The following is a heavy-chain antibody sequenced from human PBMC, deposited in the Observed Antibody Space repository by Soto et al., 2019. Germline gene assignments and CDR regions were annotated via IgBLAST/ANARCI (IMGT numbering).Heavy chain of an antibody. J-gene: IGHJ4*02. Sequence: EVQLLESGGGLVQPGGSLRLSCAASGFTFSSYAMSWVRQAPGKGLEWVSAISGSGGRTYYADSVKGRFTISRDNTKNTRYLQMNSRRAEDTVVYYCANDPLGLESSDDYWGQGTLVTVSS. CDR2: ISGSGGRT. V-gene: IGHV3-23*01. CDR1: GFTFSSYA. CDR3: ANDPLGLESSDDY.